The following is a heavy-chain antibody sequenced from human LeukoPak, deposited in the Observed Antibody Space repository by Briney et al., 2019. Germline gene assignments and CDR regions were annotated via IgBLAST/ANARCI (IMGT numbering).Heavy chain of an antibody. J-gene: IGHJ4*02. CDR1: GFTFSSYS. V-gene: IGHV3-21*01. Sequence: GGSLRLSCAASGFTFSSYSMNWVRKAPGKGLEWVSSISSSSSYIYYADSVKGRFTISRDNAKNSLYLQMNSLRAEDTAVYYCARVPQDYLDYWGQGTLVTVSS. CDR2: ISSSSSYI. CDR3: ARVPQDYLDY.